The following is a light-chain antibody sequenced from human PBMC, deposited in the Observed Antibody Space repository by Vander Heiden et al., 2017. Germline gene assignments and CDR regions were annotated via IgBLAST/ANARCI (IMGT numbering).Light chain of an antibody. J-gene: IGLJ2*01. Sequence: HSVLTQPPSASGTPGQCLSISCSGSSSDIGTNTVNWYQQLPGTAPKLLIFGNNQRPSGVPDRFSGSKSGTSASLAISGLQSEDDADYYCAAWDDSLKTVVFGGGTKVTVL. CDR3: AAWDDSLKTVV. CDR1: SSDIGTNT. CDR2: GNN. V-gene: IGLV1-44*01.